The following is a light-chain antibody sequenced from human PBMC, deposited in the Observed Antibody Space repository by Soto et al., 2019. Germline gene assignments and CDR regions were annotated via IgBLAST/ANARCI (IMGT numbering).Light chain of an antibody. Sequence: QSALTQPPSVSGSPGQSVTISCTGTRSDVGKYDRVSWYQQPPGTAPKLIIYEVTNRPSGVPARFSGSKSGNTASLTISGLQAEDEADYYCSSYTSTSRYVFGAGTKLTAL. J-gene: IGLJ1*01. CDR3: SSYTSTSRYV. V-gene: IGLV2-18*02. CDR2: EVT. CDR1: RSDVGKYDR.